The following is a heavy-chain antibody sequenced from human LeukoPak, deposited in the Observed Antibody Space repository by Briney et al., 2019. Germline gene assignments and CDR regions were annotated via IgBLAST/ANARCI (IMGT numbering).Heavy chain of an antibody. Sequence: GGSLRLSCAASGFTFSSHAMHWVRQAPGKGLEWVAVISYEASNQYYADSVRGRFTISRDNSKNTLSLQMNSLRDEDTALYYCARDYRVGCTSDDCYPIDYWGRGTLVTVSS. CDR1: GFTFSSHA. J-gene: IGHJ4*02. CDR2: ISYEASNQ. V-gene: IGHV3-30*01. D-gene: IGHD2-21*02. CDR3: ARDYRVGCTSDDCYPIDY.